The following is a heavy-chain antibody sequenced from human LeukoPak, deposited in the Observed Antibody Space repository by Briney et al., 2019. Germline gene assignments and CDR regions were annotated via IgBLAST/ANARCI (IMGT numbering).Heavy chain of an antibody. CDR2: IYYSGST. D-gene: IGHD3-9*01. CDR3: ARGLTIYDILTAYYTFPYFDY. Sequence: SETLSLTCTVSGGSISNYYWSWIRQPPGKGLEWIGYIYYSGSTIYNPSLKSRVTISVDTSKNRFSLKLSSVTAADTAVYYCARGLTIYDILTAYYTFPYFDYWGQGTLVTVSS. J-gene: IGHJ4*02. V-gene: IGHV4-59*01. CDR1: GGSISNYY.